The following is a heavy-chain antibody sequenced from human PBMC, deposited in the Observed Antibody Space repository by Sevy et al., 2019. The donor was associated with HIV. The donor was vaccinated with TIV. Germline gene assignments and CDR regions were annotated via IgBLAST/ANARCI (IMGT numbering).Heavy chain of an antibody. V-gene: IGHV4-39*01. Sequence: SETLSLTCTVSGGSISNSDSYWGWIRQPPGKGLGWIGSIYYSGSTYYNPSLKSRVTLSVDTSKNQFSLKVKSVTAADTALDSCARRRVEDYYGSGTPPLVNGPFDIWGQGTMVTVSS. CDR3: ARRRVEDYYGSGTPPLVNGPFDI. J-gene: IGHJ3*02. CDR1: GGSISNSDSY. D-gene: IGHD3-10*01. CDR2: IYYSGST.